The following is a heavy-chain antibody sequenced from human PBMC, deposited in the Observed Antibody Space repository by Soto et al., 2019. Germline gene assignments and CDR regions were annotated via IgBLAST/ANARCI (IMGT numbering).Heavy chain of an antibody. D-gene: IGHD6-6*01. CDR2: ISSSSSYI. J-gene: IGHJ4*02. V-gene: IGHV3-21*01. Sequence: EVLLVESGGGLVKPGGSLRLSCAASGFTFSSYSMNWVGQAPGKGLECVSSISSSSSYIYYADSVKGRFTISRDNAKNSLYLQMNSLRAEDTAVYYCARDLYSSSARYFDYWGQVTLVTVAS. CDR3: ARDLYSSSARYFDY. CDR1: GFTFSSYS.